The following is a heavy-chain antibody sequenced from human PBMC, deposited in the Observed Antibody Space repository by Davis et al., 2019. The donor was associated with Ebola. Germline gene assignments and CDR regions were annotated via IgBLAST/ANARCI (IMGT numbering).Heavy chain of an antibody. CDR1: GGSFSGYY. D-gene: IGHD4-11*01. J-gene: IGHJ6*02. CDR2: INHSGST. Sequence: SETLPLTCAVYGGSFSGYYWSWIRQPPGKGLEWIGEINHSGSTNYNPSLKSRVTISVDTSKNQFSLKLSSVTAADTAVYYCARGSYWTPTVTTYYYYYGMDVWGQGTTVTVSS. V-gene: IGHV4-34*01. CDR3: ARGSYWTPTVTTYYYYYGMDV.